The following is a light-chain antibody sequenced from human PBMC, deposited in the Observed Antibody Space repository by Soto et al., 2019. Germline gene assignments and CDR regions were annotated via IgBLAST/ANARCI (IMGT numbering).Light chain of an antibody. CDR2: DAS. CDR3: QQPCT. Sequence: EIVLTQSPATLSLSPGERATLSCRASQSVSSYLAWYQQKPGQAPRLLIYDASNRATGIPARFSGSGSGTDFTLPIISLEPEDFAVYYCQQPCTFGQGTKLEIK. CDR1: QSVSSY. J-gene: IGKJ2*02. V-gene: IGKV3-11*01.